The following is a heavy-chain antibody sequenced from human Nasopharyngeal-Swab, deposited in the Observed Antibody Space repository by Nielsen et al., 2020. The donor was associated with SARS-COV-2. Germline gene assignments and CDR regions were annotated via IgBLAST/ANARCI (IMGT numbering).Heavy chain of an antibody. J-gene: IGHJ6*02. V-gene: IGHV3-11*01. Sequence: GSLKISCAASGFTFSDYYMAWIRQVPGKGLEWVSYISGSGTSTDSADSVKGRFSISRDNANNLLYLQMHSLRGEDTAVYYCARDRVLVEADYYYYGMDVWGQGTTVTVSS. CDR1: GFTFSDYY. CDR3: ARDRVLVEADYYYYGMDV. D-gene: IGHD2-8*01. CDR2: ISGSGTST.